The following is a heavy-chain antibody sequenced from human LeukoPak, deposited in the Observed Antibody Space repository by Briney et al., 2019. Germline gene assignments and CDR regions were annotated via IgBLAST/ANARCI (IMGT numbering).Heavy chain of an antibody. Sequence: GGSLRLSCAASGFTFSNYDMDWVRQPPGEGLEWVSTISASGSTHYADSVKGRFTVSRDNSKNTLYLQMNSLRAEDTAVYYCAKAREVTGFALPFDYWGQGTLVTVSS. CDR3: AKAREVTGFALPFDY. CDR1: GFTFSNYD. CDR2: ISASGST. J-gene: IGHJ4*02. V-gene: IGHV3-23*01. D-gene: IGHD3-9*01.